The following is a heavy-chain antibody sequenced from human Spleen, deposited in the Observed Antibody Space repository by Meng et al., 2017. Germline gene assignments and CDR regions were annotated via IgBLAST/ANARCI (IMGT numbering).Heavy chain of an antibody. CDR3: AREGDFSSGWVDY. D-gene: IGHD6-19*01. CDR1: GFTFSYYS. Sequence: GESLKISCAASGFTFSYYSMNWVRQAPGKGLEWVANIKQDGSEKYYVDSVKGRFTISRDNAKNTLYLQMNSLRAEDTAVYYCAREGDFSSGWVDYWGQGTLVTVSS. J-gene: IGHJ4*02. V-gene: IGHV3-7*01. CDR2: IKQDGSEK.